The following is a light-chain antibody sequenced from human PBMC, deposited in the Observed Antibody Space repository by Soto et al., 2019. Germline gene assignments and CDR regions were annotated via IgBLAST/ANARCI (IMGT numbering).Light chain of an antibody. CDR2: GVS. V-gene: IGLV2-14*01. CDR3: SSYTSSSTLDVV. Sequence: QSVLTQPASVSGAPGQSITISCAGTSSDVVGYNYVSWYQQHPGKAPKLMIYGVSNRPSGVSNRFSGSKSGNTASLTISGLQAEDEADYYCSSYTSSSTLDVVFGGGTKVTVL. CDR1: SSDVVGYNY. J-gene: IGLJ2*01.